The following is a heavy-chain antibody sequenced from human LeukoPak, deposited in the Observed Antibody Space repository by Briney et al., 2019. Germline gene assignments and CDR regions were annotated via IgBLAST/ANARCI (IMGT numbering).Heavy chain of an antibody. D-gene: IGHD3-10*01. V-gene: IGHV4-38-2*01. CDR3: ARGALYGMVRGLFFDH. CDR1: GFTFSDYA. CDR2: INSEST. J-gene: IGHJ5*02. Sequence: GSLRLSCAASGFTFSDYAMNWVRQSPGKGLEWIGSINSESTYYNSSLKSRVTMSGDTSKNQFSLRLTSLTAADTAVYYCARGALYGMVRGLFFDHWGQGTLVTVPS.